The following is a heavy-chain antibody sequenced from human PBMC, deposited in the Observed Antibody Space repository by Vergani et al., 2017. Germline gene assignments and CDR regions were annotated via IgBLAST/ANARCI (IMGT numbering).Heavy chain of an antibody. Sequence: QVQLQESVPGLLKPSQTLSLTCTVSGGSPSRGSYYWSWVRQRPGKGLEWIGYIYNSGSTYYNTSLKSRVTISVDASKNQSSLKLSSVTAADTAMYYCARMGGYDEGDAFRIGYFDSWGPGILVTVSS. J-gene: IGHJ4*02. D-gene: IGHD3-22*01. CDR3: ARMGGYDEGDAFRIGYFDS. CDR2: IYNSGST. V-gene: IGHV4-31*03. CDR1: GGSPSRGSYY.